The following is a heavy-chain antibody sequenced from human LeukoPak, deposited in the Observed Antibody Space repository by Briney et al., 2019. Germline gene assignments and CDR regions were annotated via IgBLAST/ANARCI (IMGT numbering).Heavy chain of an antibody. J-gene: IGHJ4*02. V-gene: IGHV4-4*07. CDR2: IYSSGII. D-gene: IGHD3-3*01. Sequence: SETLSLTCTVSGGSISSYYWSWIRQSAGKAPEWIGRIYSSGIINYNPSLKSRVTMSLDNSKNQLSLKLSYVTAADTAVYYCARDTGKSGYPDYWGQGTLVTVSS. CDR3: ARDTGKSGYPDY. CDR1: GGSISSYY.